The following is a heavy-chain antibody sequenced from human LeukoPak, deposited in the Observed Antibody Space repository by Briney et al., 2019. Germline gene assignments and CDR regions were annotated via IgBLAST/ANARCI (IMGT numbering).Heavy chain of an antibody. V-gene: IGHV1-2*02. J-gene: IGHJ4*02. D-gene: IGHD3-10*01. Sequence: ASVKVSCKASGYTFTGYYMHWVRQAPGQGLEWMGWINPNSGGTNYAQKFQGRVTMTRDTSISTAYMELSRLRSDGTAVYYCASLLVGSGSYLSWGQGTLVTVSS. CDR1: GYTFTGYY. CDR3: ASLLVGSGSYLS. CDR2: INPNSGGT.